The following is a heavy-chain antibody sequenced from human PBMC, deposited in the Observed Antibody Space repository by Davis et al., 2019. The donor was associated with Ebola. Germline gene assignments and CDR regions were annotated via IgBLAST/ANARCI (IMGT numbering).Heavy chain of an antibody. CDR2: INPSGGST. Sequence: AASVKVSCKASGYTFTGYDMHWVRQAPGQGLEWMGIINPSGGSTSYAQKFQGRVTMTEDTSTDTAYMELSSLRSEDTAVYYCANFGITGIIGDYWGQGTLVTVSS. CDR3: ANFGITGIIGDY. J-gene: IGHJ4*02. V-gene: IGHV1-46*01. D-gene: IGHD1-20*01. CDR1: GYTFTGYD.